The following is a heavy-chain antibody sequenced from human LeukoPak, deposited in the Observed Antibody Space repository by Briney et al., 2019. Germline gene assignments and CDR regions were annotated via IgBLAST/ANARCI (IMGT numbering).Heavy chain of an antibody. CDR3: ARAGVWDSSDTSGYHNGAFDI. CDR2: ISAYNGNT. D-gene: IGHD3-22*01. V-gene: IGHV1-18*01. J-gene: IGHJ3*02. Sequence: ASVKVSCKASGYTFTSYGINWVRQAPGQGLEWMGWISAYNGNTNYAQKFQGRVTMTTDTSTSTAYMELRSLRSDDTAVYYCARAGVWDSSDTSGYHNGAFDIWGQGTMVTVSS. CDR1: GYTFTSYG.